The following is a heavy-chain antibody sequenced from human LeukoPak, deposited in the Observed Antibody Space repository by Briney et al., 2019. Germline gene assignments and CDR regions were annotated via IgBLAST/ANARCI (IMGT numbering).Heavy chain of an antibody. CDR1: GESFSSYY. V-gene: IGHV4-34*01. J-gene: IGHJ4*02. CDR3: ARVDGDGYNIPDY. D-gene: IGHD5-24*01. Sequence: SETLSLTCAVYGESFSSYYWSWIRQPPGKGLEWIGEINHSGNTNYNPSLKSRVTISVETSKNQFSLRLSSVTAADTAVYYCARVDGDGYNIPDYWGQGTLVTVSS. CDR2: INHSGNT.